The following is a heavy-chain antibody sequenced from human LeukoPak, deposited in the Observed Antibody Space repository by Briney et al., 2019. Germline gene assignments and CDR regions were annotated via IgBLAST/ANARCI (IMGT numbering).Heavy chain of an antibody. Sequence: PGGSLRLSCAASGFTFSSYWMSWVRQAPGKGLEWVANIEQDGSEKYYVDSVKGRLTISRDNAKNSLYLQMNSLRAEDTAVYYCARAFYDYFWGSYRYWGQGTLVTVSS. CDR1: GFTFSSYW. V-gene: IGHV3-7*01. D-gene: IGHD3-16*02. CDR3: ARAFYDYFWGSYRY. J-gene: IGHJ4*02. CDR2: IEQDGSEK.